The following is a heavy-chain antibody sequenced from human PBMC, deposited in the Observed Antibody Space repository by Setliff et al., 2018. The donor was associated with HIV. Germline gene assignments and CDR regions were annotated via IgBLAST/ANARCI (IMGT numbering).Heavy chain of an antibody. CDR2: MYYTESP. Sequence: ETLSLPCRVSGGYVSDSSYYWGWIRQAPGKGLEWIGSMYYTESPYYNPSFINRVTISIDTSKNQFSLSLRSVTAADSAVYYCARQGFVPLGVHQFDSWGQGTLVTVSS. CDR1: GGYVSDSSYY. D-gene: IGHD3-16*01. CDR3: ARQGFVPLGVHQFDS. J-gene: IGHJ4*02. V-gene: IGHV4-39*01.